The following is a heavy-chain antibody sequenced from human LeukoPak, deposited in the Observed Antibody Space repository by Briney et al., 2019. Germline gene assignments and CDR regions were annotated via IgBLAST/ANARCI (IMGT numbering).Heavy chain of an antibody. D-gene: IGHD1-26*01. CDR1: GFTFSDYY. Sequence: GGSLRLSCAASGFTFSDYYMSWIRQAPGKGLEWVSYISSSGSTIYYADSVKGRFTISRDNAKNSLYLQMNSLRAEDTAVYYCARLPSSGSRYYMDVWGKGTTVTVSS. CDR3: ARLPSSGSRYYMDV. CDR2: ISSSGSTI. V-gene: IGHV3-11*04. J-gene: IGHJ6*03.